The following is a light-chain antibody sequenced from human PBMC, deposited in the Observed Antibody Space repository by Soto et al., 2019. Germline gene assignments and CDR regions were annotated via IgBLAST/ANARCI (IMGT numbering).Light chain of an antibody. Sequence: EILLTQSPATLSLSPGERATLSCRASQSVSSYVAWYQQKPGQAPSLLMYDASNRATGIPARFSGSGSGTDFTLTISSLEPEDFAFYYCQQRSNWPPITFGQGTRLEIK. J-gene: IGKJ5*01. V-gene: IGKV3-11*01. CDR3: QQRSNWPPIT. CDR1: QSVSSY. CDR2: DAS.